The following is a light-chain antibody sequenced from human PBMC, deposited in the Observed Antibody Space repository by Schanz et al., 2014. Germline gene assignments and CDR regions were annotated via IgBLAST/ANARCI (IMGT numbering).Light chain of an antibody. Sequence: EIVLTQSPGTLSLSPGERAALSCRASQNVDSVYLAWYQQKPGQAPRLLIYGAFDRATGIPDRFSGSGSGTVFTLTISRLEPEDFAVYYCQQYSKSPLTFGGGTKVEI. V-gene: IGKV3-20*01. J-gene: IGKJ4*01. CDR1: QNVDSVY. CDR3: QQYSKSPLT. CDR2: GAF.